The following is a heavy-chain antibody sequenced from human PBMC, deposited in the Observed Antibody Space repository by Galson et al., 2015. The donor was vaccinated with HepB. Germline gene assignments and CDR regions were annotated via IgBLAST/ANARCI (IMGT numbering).Heavy chain of an antibody. J-gene: IGHJ6*02. D-gene: IGHD3-16*01. CDR3: AREGAGGGMAV. Sequence: SLRLSCAASEFTVSTNYMNWVRQAPGKGLDWVSLIDSGARTYYAASVKGRFTIFRDNSKNTLYLHMNSLRAEDTAVYYCAREGAGGGMAVWGQGTTVTVSS. V-gene: IGHV3-53*01. CDR2: IDSGART. CDR1: EFTVSTNY.